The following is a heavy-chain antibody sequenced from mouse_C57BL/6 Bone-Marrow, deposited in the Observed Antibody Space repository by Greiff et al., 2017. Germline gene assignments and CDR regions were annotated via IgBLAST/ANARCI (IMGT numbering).Heavy chain of an antibody. Sequence: ESGPGLVKPSQSLSLTCSVTGYSITSGYYWNWIRQFPGNKLEWMGYISYDGSNNYNPSLKNRISITRDTSKNQFFLKLNSVTTEDTATYYCARGWLLRSYWGQGTLVTVSA. CDR2: ISYDGSN. V-gene: IGHV3-6*01. D-gene: IGHD2-3*01. CDR3: ARGWLLRSY. CDR1: GYSITSGYY. J-gene: IGHJ3*01.